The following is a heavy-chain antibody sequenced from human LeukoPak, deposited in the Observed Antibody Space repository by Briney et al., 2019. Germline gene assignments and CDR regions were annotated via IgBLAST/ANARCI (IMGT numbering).Heavy chain of an antibody. J-gene: IGHJ4*02. V-gene: IGHV3-30*18. CDR1: GFTFSSYG. CDR3: AKDARYSGSSTFDY. CDR2: ISYDGSNK. Sequence: GGSLRLSCAASGFTFSSYGMHWVRQAPGKGLEWVAVISYDGSNKYYADSVKGRFTISRDNSKNTLYLQMNSLRAEDTAVYYCAKDARYSGSSTFDYWGQGTLVTVSS. D-gene: IGHD1-26*01.